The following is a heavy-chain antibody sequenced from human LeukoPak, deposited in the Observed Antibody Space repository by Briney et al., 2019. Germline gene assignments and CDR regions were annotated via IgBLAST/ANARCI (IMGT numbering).Heavy chain of an antibody. J-gene: IGHJ4*02. D-gene: IGHD1-1*01. CDR1: GFTFSSYG. Sequence: GGSLRLSCAASGFTFSSYGMHWVRQAPGKGLEWVAVIWYDGSNKYYADSVKGRFTISRDNSKNTLYLQMNSLRVEDTAVYYCAKGHSAHGTGFDYWGQGTLVIVSS. CDR2: IWYDGSNK. V-gene: IGHV3-33*06. CDR3: AKGHSAHGTGFDY.